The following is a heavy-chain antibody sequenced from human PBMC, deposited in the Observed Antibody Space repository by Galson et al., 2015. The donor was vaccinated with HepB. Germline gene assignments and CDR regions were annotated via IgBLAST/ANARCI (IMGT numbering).Heavy chain of an antibody. Sequence: SVKVSCKASGYTFTSYAMHWVRQAPGQRLEWMGWINAGNGNTKYSQKFQGRVTITRDTSASTAYMELSSLRSEDTAVCYCARGRVTVMRSYYFDYWGQGTLVTVSS. CDR3: ARGRVTVMRSYYFDY. V-gene: IGHV1-3*01. D-gene: IGHD4-17*01. CDR1: GYTFTSYA. J-gene: IGHJ4*02. CDR2: INAGNGNT.